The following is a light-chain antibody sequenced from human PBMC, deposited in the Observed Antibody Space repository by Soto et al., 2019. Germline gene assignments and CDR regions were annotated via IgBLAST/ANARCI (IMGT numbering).Light chain of an antibody. V-gene: IGLV1-44*01. Sequence: QSVLTQPPSACWTPGQRVTVSCSGSSSNIGSNTVNWYQQLPGTAPKLLIYTDNQRPSGVPDRFSGSKSGTSASLAISGLQSEDESAYYCAAWDDSLNGYVLGTGTKVTVL. CDR2: TDN. J-gene: IGLJ1*01. CDR1: SSNIGSNT. CDR3: AAWDDSLNGYV.